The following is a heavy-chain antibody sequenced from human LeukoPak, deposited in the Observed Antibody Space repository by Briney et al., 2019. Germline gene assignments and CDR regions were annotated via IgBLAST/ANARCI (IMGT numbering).Heavy chain of an antibody. CDR1: GGSVTSNNW. CDR3: ARGLVEETFDI. V-gene: IGHV4-4*02. Sequence: SETLSLTCSVSGGSVTSNNWWTWVRQTPGKGLEWIGEIYHSGSTYYNPSLKSRVTISVDRSKNQFSLKLSSVTAADTAVYYCARGLVEETFDIWGQGTMVTVSS. D-gene: IGHD2-8*02. CDR2: IYHSGST. J-gene: IGHJ3*02.